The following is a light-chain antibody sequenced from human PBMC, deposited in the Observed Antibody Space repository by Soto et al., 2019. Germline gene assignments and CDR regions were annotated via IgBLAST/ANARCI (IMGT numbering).Light chain of an antibody. J-gene: IGKJ4*01. CDR1: QDIRNY. CDR2: DAS. V-gene: IGKV1-33*01. CDR3: QHYDHLPPLS. Sequence: DIRLTQSPSPLSASVGDRVTITCQASQDIRNYLNWYQQKPGRAPNLLIYDASNLKTGVPSRFSGSGSGTDFTFTISSLQPEDIATYYCQHYDHLPPLSFGEGTKVEIK.